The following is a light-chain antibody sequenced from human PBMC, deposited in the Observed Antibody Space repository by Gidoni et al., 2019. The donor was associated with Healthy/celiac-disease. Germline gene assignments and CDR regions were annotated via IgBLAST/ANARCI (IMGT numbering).Light chain of an antibody. CDR1: QSISSY. V-gene: IGKV1-39*01. CDR2: AAS. CDR3: QQSYSTWLT. Sequence: DIQMTQSPSSLSASVGDRVTITCRASQSISSYLNWYQQKPGKAPNLLIYAASSLQSGVPSRFSGSGSGTDFTLTISSLQPEDFATYYCQQSYSTWLTFGGXTKVEIK. J-gene: IGKJ4*01.